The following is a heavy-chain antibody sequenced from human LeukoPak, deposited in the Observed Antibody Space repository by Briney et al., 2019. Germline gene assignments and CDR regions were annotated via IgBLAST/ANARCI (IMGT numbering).Heavy chain of an antibody. CDR2: INHSGST. J-gene: IGHJ4*02. V-gene: IGHV4-34*01. D-gene: IGHD6-13*01. Sequence: SETLSLTCAVYGGSFSGYYWSWIRQPPGKGLEWIGEINHSGSTNYNPSLKSRVTISVDTSKNQFSLKLGSVTAPDTAVYYCASITGYSSSWYNYWGQGTLVTVSS. CDR1: GGSFSGYY. CDR3: ASITGYSSSWYNY.